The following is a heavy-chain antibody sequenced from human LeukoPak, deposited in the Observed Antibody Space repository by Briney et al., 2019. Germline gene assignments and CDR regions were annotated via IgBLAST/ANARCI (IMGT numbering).Heavy chain of an antibody. J-gene: IGHJ4*02. Sequence: GGSLRLSCAASGFTFSSSNMHWVRQAPGKGLEWVSFISGTSTAIYYADSVKGRFTISRDNAKNSLYLQMNSLRGEDTAVYYCARIYDSSGYFNDYWGQGTLVTVSS. CDR3: ARIYDSSGYFNDY. CDR1: GFTFSSSN. V-gene: IGHV3-48*04. CDR2: ISGTSTAI. D-gene: IGHD3-22*01.